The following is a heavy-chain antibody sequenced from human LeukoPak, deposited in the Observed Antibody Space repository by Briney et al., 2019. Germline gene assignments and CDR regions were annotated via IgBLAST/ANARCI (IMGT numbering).Heavy chain of an antibody. D-gene: IGHD6-13*01. J-gene: IGHJ4*02. V-gene: IGHV4-59*01. Sequence: PSETLSLTCSFSIVSIKNYYWNWLRQSPGKGLQWIGYIYYTGSTDYNFSLKSRVTISLDTSENQFSLRLNSVTAADSAVYFCASSRGPSSSWSFDSWGQGILVTVSS. CDR2: IYYTGST. CDR1: IVSIKNYY. CDR3: ASSRGPSSSWSFDS.